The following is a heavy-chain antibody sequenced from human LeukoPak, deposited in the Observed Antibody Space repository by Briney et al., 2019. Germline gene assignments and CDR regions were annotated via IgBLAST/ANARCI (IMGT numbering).Heavy chain of an antibody. D-gene: IGHD1-26*01. CDR1: GFTFGNYD. Sequence: GGPLRLSCAASGFTFGNYDMYWVRQATGKGLEWVSRIGTAGDTYYPGSVKGRFTISRENAKNSLYLQMNSLRAGDTAVYYCARDAGSREFDYWGQGTLVTVSS. CDR3: ARDAGSREFDY. J-gene: IGHJ4*02. V-gene: IGHV3-13*04. CDR2: IGTAGDT.